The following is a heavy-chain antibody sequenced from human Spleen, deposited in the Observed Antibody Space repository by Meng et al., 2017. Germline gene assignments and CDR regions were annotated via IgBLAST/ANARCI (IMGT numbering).Heavy chain of an antibody. D-gene: IGHD3-9*01. J-gene: IGHJ4*02. Sequence: GSLRLSCTVSGYSISSGYYWGWIRQPPGKGLEWIGSIYHSGDTYYNPSLKSRVTISIDTSKNQFSLKLSSVTAADTAVYYCAKSLLTGPYWGQGTLVTVSS. CDR1: GYSISSGYY. CDR3: AKSLLTGPY. CDR2: IYHSGDT. V-gene: IGHV4-38-2*02.